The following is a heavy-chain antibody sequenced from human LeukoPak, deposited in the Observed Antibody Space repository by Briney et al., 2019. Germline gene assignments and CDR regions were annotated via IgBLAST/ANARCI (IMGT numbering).Heavy chain of an antibody. Sequence: PGGSLRLSCAASGFTFSSYWMHWVRQAPGKGLVWVSRIKSDGSSTSYADSVKGRFTISRDNAKNTLYLQMNSLRAEDTAVYYCARVGAYCGGDCYIFDYWGQGTLVTVSS. V-gene: IGHV3-74*01. CDR2: IKSDGSST. CDR3: ARVGAYCGGDCYIFDY. J-gene: IGHJ4*02. CDR1: GFTFSSYW. D-gene: IGHD2-21*02.